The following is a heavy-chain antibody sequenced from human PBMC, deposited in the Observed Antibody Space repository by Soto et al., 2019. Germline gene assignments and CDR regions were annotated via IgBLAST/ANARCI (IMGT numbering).Heavy chain of an antibody. CDR3: ARSKKIAARPINWFDP. D-gene: IGHD6-6*01. V-gene: IGHV4-31*03. CDR2: IYYSGST. CDR1: GGSISSGGYY. J-gene: IGHJ5*02. Sequence: SETLSLTCTVSGGSISSGGYYWSWIRQHPGKGLEWIGYIYYSGSTYYNPSLKSRVTISVDTSKNQFSLKLSSVTAADTAVYYCARSKKIAARPINWFDPWGQGTLVTVSS.